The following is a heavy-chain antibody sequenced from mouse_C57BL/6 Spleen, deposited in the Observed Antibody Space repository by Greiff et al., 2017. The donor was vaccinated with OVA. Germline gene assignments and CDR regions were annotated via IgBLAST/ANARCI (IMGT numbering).Heavy chain of an antibody. D-gene: IGHD2-5*01. CDR1: GYTFTSYW. CDR2: INPSSGYT. V-gene: IGHV1-7*01. CDR3: ARSALYSKYVSYVDY. Sequence: VQLQQSGAELAKPGASVKLSCKASGYTFTSYWMNWVKQRPGQGLEWIGNINPSSGYTKYNQKFKDKATLTADKSSSTAYMQLSSLTSEDSAVYYGARSALYSKYVSYVDYWGQGTTLTVSS. J-gene: IGHJ2*01.